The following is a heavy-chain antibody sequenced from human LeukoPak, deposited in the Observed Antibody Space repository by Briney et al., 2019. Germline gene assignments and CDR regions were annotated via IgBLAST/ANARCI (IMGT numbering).Heavy chain of an antibody. CDR2: INISGGST. V-gene: IGHV3-23*01. Sequence: RTGGSLRLSCAASGFTFNNYAMSWVRQAPGKGLEWVSVINISGGSTYYVDSVKGRFTISRDNSKNTLYLQMNSLRGEDTAVYYCVRAGYGDVYNRPFDSWGQGTLVTVSS. J-gene: IGHJ4*02. CDR3: VRAGYGDVYNRPFDS. CDR1: GFTFNNYA. D-gene: IGHD5-24*01.